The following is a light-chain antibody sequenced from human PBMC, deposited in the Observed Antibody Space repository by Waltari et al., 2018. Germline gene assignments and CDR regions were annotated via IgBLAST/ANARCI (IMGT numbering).Light chain of an antibody. CDR2: DVS. Sequence: QSALTQPASVSGSPGQSVTIFCAGTSNDVGGYNSVSWYQERPGHAPRVIIYDVSDRPSGVSDRFSGSKSGNTASLTISGLQAEDEADYYCSSQSSNDVVLFGGGTKLTVL. V-gene: IGLV2-14*01. CDR3: SSQSSNDVVL. CDR1: SNDVGGYNS. J-gene: IGLJ2*01.